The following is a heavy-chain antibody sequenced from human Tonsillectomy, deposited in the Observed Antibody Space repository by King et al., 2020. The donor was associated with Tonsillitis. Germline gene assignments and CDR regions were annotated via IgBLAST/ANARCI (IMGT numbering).Heavy chain of an antibody. Sequence: QLQESGPGLVKPSETLSLTCTVSGGSISSYYWSWIRQPPGKGLEWIGYIYYSGSTKYNPSLKSRVTISVDTSKNQFSLKLISVTAADTAVYYCARAISYYDSSGYYTGWFDPWGHGTLVTVSS. CDR3: ARAISYYDSSGYYTGWFDP. V-gene: IGHV4-59*01. CDR2: IYYSGST. J-gene: IGHJ5*02. D-gene: IGHD3-22*01. CDR1: GGSISSYY.